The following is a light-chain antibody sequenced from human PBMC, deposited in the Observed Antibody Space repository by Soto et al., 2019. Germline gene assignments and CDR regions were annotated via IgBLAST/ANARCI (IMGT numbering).Light chain of an antibody. Sequence: ETGMTQSPATLSVSPGERATLPCRASRSVSSNLAWYQQKPGQAPRLLIYGASTRATGIPARFSGSGSGTEFTLTISSLQSEDFAVYYCQQYNNWPPITFGQGTRLEI. CDR3: QQYNNWPPIT. V-gene: IGKV3D-15*01. CDR1: RSVSSN. CDR2: GAS. J-gene: IGKJ5*01.